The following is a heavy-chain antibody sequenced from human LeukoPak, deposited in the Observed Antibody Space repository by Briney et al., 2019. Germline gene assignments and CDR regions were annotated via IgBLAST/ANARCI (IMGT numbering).Heavy chain of an antibody. J-gene: IGHJ4*02. D-gene: IGHD6-13*01. V-gene: IGHV3-30*04. CDR2: ISYGGSNK. CDR1: GFTFSSYA. Sequence: GGSLRLSCAASGFTFSSYAMHWVRQAPGKGLEGVAVISYGGSNKYYADSVKGRFTISRDSSKNTLYLQMTSMRAEDPAVYYCASIAAAASTFDSWGPGTLVTASS. CDR3: ASIAAAASTFDS.